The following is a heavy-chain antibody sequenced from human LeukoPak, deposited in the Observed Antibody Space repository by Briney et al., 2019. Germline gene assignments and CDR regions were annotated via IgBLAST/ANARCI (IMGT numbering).Heavy chain of an antibody. D-gene: IGHD5-18*01. CDR3: ARDRRGYSYYFDY. V-gene: IGHV4-59*06. Sequence: PSETLSLTCTVSGGSTSSYYWSWIRQHPGKGLEWIGYIYYSGSTYYNPSLKSRVTISVDTSKNQFSLKLSSVTAADTAVYYCARDRRGYSYYFDYWGQGTLVTVSS. J-gene: IGHJ4*02. CDR2: IYYSGST. CDR1: GGSTSSYY.